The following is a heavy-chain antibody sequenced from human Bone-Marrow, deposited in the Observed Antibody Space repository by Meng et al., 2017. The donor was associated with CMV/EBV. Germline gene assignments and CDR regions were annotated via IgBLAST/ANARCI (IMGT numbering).Heavy chain of an antibody. J-gene: IGHJ4*02. CDR2: ISGSGGST. Sequence: GESLKISCAGSGSGFTFSSYAMSWVRQAPGKGLEWVSAISGSGGSTYYADSVKGRFTISRDNSKNTLYLQMNSLRAEDTAVYYCAKGGGGSGYAYWGQGTLVTVSS. D-gene: IGHD3-3*01. CDR1: GFTFSSYA. CDR3: AKGGGGSGYAY. V-gene: IGHV3-23*01.